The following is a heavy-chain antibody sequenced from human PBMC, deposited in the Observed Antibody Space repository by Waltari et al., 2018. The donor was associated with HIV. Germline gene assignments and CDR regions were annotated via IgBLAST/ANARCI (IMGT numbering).Heavy chain of an antibody. CDR1: GFTFRSYV. D-gene: IGHD5-18*01. Sequence: EVKLVESGGGWVQPGGSVRLSCAASGFTFRSYVINWVRQAPGKGLEWISYISSSGSSIYYADSVKGRFTISRDNGKKSLYLQMNILRAEDTAVYYCAKVREKQLWLRNWDFDLWGRGTLVTVSS. J-gene: IGHJ2*01. CDR2: ISSSGSSI. V-gene: IGHV3-48*03. CDR3: AKVREKQLWLRNWDFDL.